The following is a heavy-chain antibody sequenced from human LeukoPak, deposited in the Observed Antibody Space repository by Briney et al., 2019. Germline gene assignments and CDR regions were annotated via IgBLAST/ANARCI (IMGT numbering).Heavy chain of an antibody. Sequence: ASVKVSCKASGYTFTSYGISWVRQAPGQGLEWMGWISAYNGNTNYAQKLQGRVTMTTDTSTSTAYMELSRLKSDDTAVYYCARLFNYYDNSGYYQYYFDYWGLGTLVTVSS. CDR2: ISAYNGNT. CDR1: GYTFTSYG. D-gene: IGHD3-22*01. CDR3: ARLFNYYDNSGYYQYYFDY. V-gene: IGHV1-18*01. J-gene: IGHJ4*02.